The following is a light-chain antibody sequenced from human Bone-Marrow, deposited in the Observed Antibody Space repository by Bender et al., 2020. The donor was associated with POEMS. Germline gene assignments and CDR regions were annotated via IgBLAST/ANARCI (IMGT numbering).Light chain of an antibody. CDR2: DDT. V-gene: IGLV3-21*02. J-gene: IGLJ3*02. CDR3: QMWDNGRADPGV. CDR1: ALPKQF. Sequence: SSELTQPPSVSVSPGQTARITRSGDALPKQFAHWYQQKPGQAPVMVVDDDTYRPSGTPERFSGSNSGNTATLTISRVDPGDEADYYCQMWDNGRADPGVFGGGTKLTVL.